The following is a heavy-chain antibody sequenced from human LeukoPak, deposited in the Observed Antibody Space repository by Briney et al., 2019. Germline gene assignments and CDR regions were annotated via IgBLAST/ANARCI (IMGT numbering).Heavy chain of an antibody. J-gene: IGHJ3*02. CDR3: AREGGTGAFDI. V-gene: IGHV4-34*01. CDR2: INHSGST. D-gene: IGHD1-14*01. CDR1: GGSFSGYY. Sequence: SETLSLTCAVYGGSFSGYYWSWIRQPPGKGLEWIGEINHSGSTNYKPSLKSRVTISVDTSKNQFSLKLSSVTAADTAVYYCAREGGTGAFDIWGQGTMVTVSP.